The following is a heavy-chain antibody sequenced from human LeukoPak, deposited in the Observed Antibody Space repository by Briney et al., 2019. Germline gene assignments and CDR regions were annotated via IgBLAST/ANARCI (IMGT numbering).Heavy chain of an antibody. V-gene: IGHV4-38-2*01. CDR1: GYSISSGYY. CDR2: IYHSGST. D-gene: IGHD1-7*01. J-gene: IGHJ5*02. CDR3: ARRPLELYNWFDP. Sequence: PSETLSLTCAVSGYSISSGYYWGWIRQPPGKGLEWIGSIYHSGSTYYNPSLKSRVTISVDSSKNQFSLKLSSVTAADTAVYYCARRPLELYNWFDPWGQGTLATVSS.